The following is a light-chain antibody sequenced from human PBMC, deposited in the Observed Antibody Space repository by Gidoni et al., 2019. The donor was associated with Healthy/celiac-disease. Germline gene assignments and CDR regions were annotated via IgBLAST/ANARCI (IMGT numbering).Light chain of an antibody. V-gene: IGKV3-20*01. CDR3: QQYGSSPRT. CDR1: QSVSSSY. Sequence: EIVLTQSPSTLSLSPGERATLSCRASQSVSSSYLAWYQQKPGQAPRLLIYGASSRATSIPDRFSGSGSGTDFTLTISRLEPEDFAVYYCQQYGSSPRTFXXXTKVEIK. CDR2: GAS. J-gene: IGKJ1*01.